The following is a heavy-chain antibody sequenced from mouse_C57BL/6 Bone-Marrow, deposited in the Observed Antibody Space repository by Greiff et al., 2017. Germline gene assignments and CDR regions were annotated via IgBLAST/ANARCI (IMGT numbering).Heavy chain of an antibody. J-gene: IGHJ1*03. CDR1: GYAFTNYL. V-gene: IGHV1-54*01. CDR3: ARSDVSSFWCFDV. D-gene: IGHD1-1*01. CDR2: INPGSGGT. Sequence: QVQLQQSGAELVRPGTSVKVSCKASGYAFTNYLIEWVKQRPGPGLGWIGVINPGSGGTNYNEKFKGMATLTADKSSSTAYMQLSSLTAEDSAVYFCARSDVSSFWCFDVWGTGTTVTVSS.